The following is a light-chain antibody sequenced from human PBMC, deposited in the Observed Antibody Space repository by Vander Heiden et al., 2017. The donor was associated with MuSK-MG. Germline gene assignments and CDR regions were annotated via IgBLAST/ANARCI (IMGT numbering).Light chain of an antibody. J-gene: IGKJ4*01. V-gene: IGKV4-1*01. Sequence: DIVLTQSPDSLAVSLGERATINCKSSQSVLYSSNNKNYLAWYQQKPVQPPKLLIYWASTRESGVPDRFSGSGSGTDFTLTISSLQAEDVAVYYCQQDDSTPLTFGGGTKVEIK. CDR2: WAS. CDR3: QQDDSTPLT. CDR1: QSVLYSSNNKNY.